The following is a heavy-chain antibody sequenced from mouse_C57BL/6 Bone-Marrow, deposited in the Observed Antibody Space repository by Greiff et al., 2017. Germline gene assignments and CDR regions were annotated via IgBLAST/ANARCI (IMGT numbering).Heavy chain of an antibody. CDR1: GFTFSSYG. Sequence: EVQGVESGGDLVKPGGSLKLSCAASGFTFSSYGMSWVRQTPDKRLEWVATISSGGSYTYYPDSVKGRFTISRDNAKNTLYLQMSSLKSEDTAMYYCASPFTTVVPHWYFDVWGTGTTVTVSS. J-gene: IGHJ1*03. D-gene: IGHD1-1*01. CDR3: ASPFTTVVPHWYFDV. CDR2: ISSGGSYT. V-gene: IGHV5-6*01.